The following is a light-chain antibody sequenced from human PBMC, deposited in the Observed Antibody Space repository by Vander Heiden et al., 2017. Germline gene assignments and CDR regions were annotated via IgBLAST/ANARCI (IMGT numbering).Light chain of an antibody. CDR3: QQRSNWPPWT. CDR2: DAS. CDR1: QSVSSY. J-gene: IGKJ1*01. Sequence: IVFTQSPATLPLSPGERATLSCRASQSVSSYLAWYQQKPGQAPRLLIYDASNRATGIPARFSGSGSGTDFTLTISSLEPEDFAVYYCQQRSNWPPWTFGQGTKVEIK. V-gene: IGKV3-11*01.